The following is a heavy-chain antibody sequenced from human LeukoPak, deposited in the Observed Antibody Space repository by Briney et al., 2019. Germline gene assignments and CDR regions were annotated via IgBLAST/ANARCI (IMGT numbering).Heavy chain of an antibody. CDR1: GYNFINYW. CDR2: IRPGDSNI. Sequence: GESLKISCQGSGYNFINYWIAWVRQMPEKGLEWMGIIRPGDSNIRYNPSFQGQVTISADKSINTAYLQWSSLKASDSAIYFCSRIPNAANPPNWFDPWGQGTLVTVSS. CDR3: SRIPNAANPPNWFDP. D-gene: IGHD5-18*01. V-gene: IGHV5-51*01. J-gene: IGHJ5*02.